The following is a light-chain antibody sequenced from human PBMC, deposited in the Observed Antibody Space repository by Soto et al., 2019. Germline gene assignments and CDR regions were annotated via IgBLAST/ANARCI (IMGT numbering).Light chain of an antibody. Sequence: EIVLTQSPATLSLPPGERATLSCRASQSISSSLAWYQQKPGQAPRLLIYDASSRATGFPARFSGSGSGTDFTLTIGSLEPEDFAVYYCQQRSEWPRTFGQGTKV. CDR2: DAS. J-gene: IGKJ1*01. CDR1: QSISSS. CDR3: QQRSEWPRT. V-gene: IGKV3-11*01.